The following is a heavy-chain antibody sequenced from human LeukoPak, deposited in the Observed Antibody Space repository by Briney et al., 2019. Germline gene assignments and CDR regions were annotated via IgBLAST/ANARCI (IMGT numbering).Heavy chain of an antibody. CDR2: IYYSGST. CDR3: ADSSAYYPLAY. V-gene: IGHV4-59*01. CDR1: GGSISSYY. J-gene: IGHJ4*02. D-gene: IGHD3-22*01. Sequence: PSETLSLTCTVSGGSISSYYWSWIRQPPGKGLEWIGYIYYSGSTNYNPSLKSRVTISVDTSKNQFSLKLSSVTAADTAVYYCADSSAYYPLAYWGQGTLVTVSS.